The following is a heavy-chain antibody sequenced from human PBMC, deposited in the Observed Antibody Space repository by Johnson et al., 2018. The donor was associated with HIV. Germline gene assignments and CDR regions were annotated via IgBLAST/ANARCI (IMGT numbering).Heavy chain of an antibody. CDR3: TRDRIQCWSYVGTFDT. V-gene: IGHV3-33*01. Sequence: QEQLVESGGGVVQPGRSLTLSCAASGFTLSSHGINWVRQAPGKGLEWVAIMWYDGSHLGCADSVKDRFTISRDVSKNTVYLQMSSLEPEDTAVYYCTRDRIQCWSYVGTFDTCGPGALVTVSS. CDR1: GFTLSSHG. CDR2: MWYDGSHL. D-gene: IGHD5/OR15-5a*01. J-gene: IGHJ3*02.